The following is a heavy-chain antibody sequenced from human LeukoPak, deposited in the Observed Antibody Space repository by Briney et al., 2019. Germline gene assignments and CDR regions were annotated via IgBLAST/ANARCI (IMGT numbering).Heavy chain of an antibody. CDR1: GFTFSSYS. J-gene: IGHJ4*02. V-gene: IGHV3-21*01. CDR2: ISSSSSYI. CDR3: ARNTIFGVVIDGLDY. D-gene: IGHD3-3*01. Sequence: PGGSLRLSCAASGFTFSSYSMNWVRQAPGKGLEWVSSISSSSSYIYYADSVKGRFTISRDNAKNSLYLQMNSLRAEDTAVYYCARNTIFGVVIDGLDYWGQGTLVTVSS.